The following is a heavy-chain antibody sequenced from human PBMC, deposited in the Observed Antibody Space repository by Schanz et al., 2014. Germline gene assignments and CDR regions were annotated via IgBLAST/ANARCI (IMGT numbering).Heavy chain of an antibody. CDR3: ARDHPHRGVTGYYNDV. V-gene: IGHV3-48*02. D-gene: IGHD3-9*01. Sequence: VQLVESGGGVVQPGTSLRLSCAASGFTFRGHAMHWVRQAPGRGLEWISYIGSSSTTMYYADSVKGRFTISRDNAKNSLYLQMNSLRDEDTAAYYCARDHPHRGVTGYYNDVWGQGTSVTVSS. CDR1: GFTFRGHA. CDR2: IGSSSTTM. J-gene: IGHJ6*02.